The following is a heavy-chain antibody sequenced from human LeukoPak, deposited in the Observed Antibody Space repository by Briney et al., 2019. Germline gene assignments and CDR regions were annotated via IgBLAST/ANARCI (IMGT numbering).Heavy chain of an antibody. Sequence: GESLKISCKGSGYSFTSYWIGWVRQMPGKGLEWMGIIYPGDSDTRYSPSLQGQVTISADKSISTAYLQWSSLKASDTAMYYCARQGESVGAAKGFDYWGQGTLVTVSS. CDR1: GYSFTSYW. J-gene: IGHJ4*02. D-gene: IGHD1-26*01. CDR3: ARQGESVGAAKGFDY. V-gene: IGHV5-51*01. CDR2: IYPGDSDT.